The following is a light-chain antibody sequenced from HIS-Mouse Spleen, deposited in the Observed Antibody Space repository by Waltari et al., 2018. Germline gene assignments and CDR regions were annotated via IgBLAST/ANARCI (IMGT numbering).Light chain of an antibody. J-gene: IGLJ3*02. CDR2: EGS. CDR3: CSYAGSSTWV. CDR1: SSDVGSYTL. Sequence: QSALTQPASVSGSPGQSITISCTGTSSDVGSYTLASWYQQHPGKAPKLMIYEGSKRPSGVSNRFSGSKSGNTASLTISGVQAEDEADYYCCSYAGSSTWVFGGGTKLTVL. V-gene: IGLV2-23*01.